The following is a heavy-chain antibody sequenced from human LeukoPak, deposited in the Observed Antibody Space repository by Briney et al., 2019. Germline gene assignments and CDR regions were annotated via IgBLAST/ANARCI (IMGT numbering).Heavy chain of an antibody. J-gene: IGHJ4*02. CDR3: ARESFEY. CDR1: GFTFSNYW. CDR2: IKPDGSGK. V-gene: IGHV3-7*04. Sequence: GGSLRLSCAASGFTFSNYWMTWVRQAPGKGLEWVANIKPDGSGKYYADSVKGRFTISRDNAKDSLYLQMNSLRGDDTAVYYCARESFEYWGQGVLVTVSS.